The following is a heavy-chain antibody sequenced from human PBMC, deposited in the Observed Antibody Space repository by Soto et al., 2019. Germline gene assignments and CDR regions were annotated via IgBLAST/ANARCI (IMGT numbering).Heavy chain of an antibody. V-gene: IGHV1-46*01. CDR1: GYKFTSYY. CDR3: ARDRVEFDY. D-gene: IGHD2-15*01. Sequence: ASVKVSWKASGYKFTSYYMHWVRQAPGQGLEWMGIINPASGTTYYAQKFQGRITMTRDTSTSTVYVELSSLRSDDTAVYYCARDRVEFDYWGQGTLVTVSS. CDR2: INPASGTT. J-gene: IGHJ4*02.